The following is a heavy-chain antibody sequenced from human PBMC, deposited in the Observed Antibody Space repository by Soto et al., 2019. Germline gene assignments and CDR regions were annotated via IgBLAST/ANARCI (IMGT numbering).Heavy chain of an antibody. D-gene: IGHD6-19*01. Sequence: QVQLVESGGGVVQPGRSLRLSCAASGFTFSSYGMHWVRQAPGKGLEWVAVISYDGSNKYYADSVKGRFTISRDNSKNTLYLQMNSLRAEDTAVYYCAKDRGRYSSGWSNYWGQGTLVTVSS. V-gene: IGHV3-30*18. CDR3: AKDRGRYSSGWSNY. CDR1: GFTFSSYG. J-gene: IGHJ4*02. CDR2: ISYDGSNK.